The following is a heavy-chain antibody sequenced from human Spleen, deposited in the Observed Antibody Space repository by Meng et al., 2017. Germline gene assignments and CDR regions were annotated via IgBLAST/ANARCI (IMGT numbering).Heavy chain of an antibody. J-gene: IGHJ6*02. D-gene: IGHD6-13*01. CDR1: GFSFSSYG. CDR2: ISGSGGST. CDR3: AREIYSSWYNGYYGMDV. V-gene: IGHV3-23*01. Sequence: GESLKISCAASGFSFSSYGMSWVRQAPGKGLEWVSAISGSGGSTYYADSVKGRFTISRDNAKNSLYLQMNSLRAEDTAVYYCAREIYSSWYNGYYGMDVWGQGTTVTVSS.